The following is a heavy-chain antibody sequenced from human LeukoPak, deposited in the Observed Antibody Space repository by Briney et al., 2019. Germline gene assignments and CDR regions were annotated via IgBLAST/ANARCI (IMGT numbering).Heavy chain of an antibody. J-gene: IGHJ4*02. CDR3: VRDFSLTRLERPFDY. D-gene: IGHD1-1*01. Sequence: PGGSLRLSCAASGFTFTNDFMTWVRQAPRKGLEWVANINQDGSGKYYVDSVRGRFTISRDNAKNSLYLQMNSLRVEDTAMYYCVRDFSLTRLERPFDYWGQGTLVTVSS. V-gene: IGHV3-7*01. CDR1: GFTFTNDF. CDR2: INQDGSGK.